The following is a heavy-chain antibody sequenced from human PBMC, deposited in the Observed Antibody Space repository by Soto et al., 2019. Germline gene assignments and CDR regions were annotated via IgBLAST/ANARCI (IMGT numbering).Heavy chain of an antibody. CDR1: GGSISSGGYY. CDR2: IYYSGST. CDR3: ARGGMATSVSDDY. Sequence: SETLSLTCTVSGGSISSGGYYWSWIRQHPGKGLEWIGYIYYSGSTYYNPSLKSRVTISVDTSKNQFSLKLSSVTAADTAVYYCARGGMATSVSDDYWGQGTLVTVSS. J-gene: IGHJ4*02. V-gene: IGHV4-31*03. D-gene: IGHD5-12*01.